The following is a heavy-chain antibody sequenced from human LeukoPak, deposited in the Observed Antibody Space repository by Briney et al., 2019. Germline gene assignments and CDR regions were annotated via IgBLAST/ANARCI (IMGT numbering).Heavy chain of an antibody. D-gene: IGHD2-2*01. V-gene: IGHV3-21*06. CDR1: GFAFSSYD. CDR2: ISTTSTYI. J-gene: IGHJ4*02. CDR3: ARAGTCSSTSCDGGIEY. Sequence: GGSLRLSCAASGFAFSSYDMKWVRQAPGKGLEWVSFISTTSTYIYYADSVKGRFTVSRDNSKNLLYLQMDSLRVEDTAVYYCARAGTCSSTSCDGGIEYWGQGTLVTVSS.